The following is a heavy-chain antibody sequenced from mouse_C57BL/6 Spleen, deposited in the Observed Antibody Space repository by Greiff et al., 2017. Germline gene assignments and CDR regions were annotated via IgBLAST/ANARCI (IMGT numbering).Heavy chain of an antibody. CDR2: ISGGGGNT. V-gene: IGHV5-9*01. CDR3: ARHEGDYYFDY. CDR1: GFTFSSYT. J-gene: IGHJ2*01. Sequence: EVKVVESGGGLVKPGGSLKLSCAASGFTFSSYTMSWVRQTPEKRLEWVATISGGGGNTYYPDSVKGRFTISRDNAKNTLYLQMSSLRSEDTALYYCARHEGDYYFDYWGQGTTLTVSS.